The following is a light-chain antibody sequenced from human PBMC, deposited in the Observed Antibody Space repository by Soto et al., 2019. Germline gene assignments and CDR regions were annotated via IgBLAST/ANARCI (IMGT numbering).Light chain of an antibody. CDR3: QHSYNTPRT. Sequence: DIQMTQSPSSLSASVGDRVTITCRASQSTSTYLNWYQQKPGKAPKLLIYGASSLQSGVPSRFSGSGSGTDFTLTISSLQPEDFATYYCQHSYNTPRTFGQGTKVDIK. CDR1: QSTSTY. V-gene: IGKV1-39*01. CDR2: GAS. J-gene: IGKJ1*01.